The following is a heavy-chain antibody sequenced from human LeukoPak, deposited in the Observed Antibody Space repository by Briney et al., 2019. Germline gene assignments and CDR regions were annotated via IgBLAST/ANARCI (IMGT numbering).Heavy chain of an antibody. J-gene: IGHJ4*02. Sequence: GGSLRLSCAASGFTFSSYAMSWVRQAPGKGLEWVSAFSGSGGSTYYADSVKGRFTISRDNSKNTLYLQMNSLRAEDTAVYYCAKDLNPPDYVFWWPIGDYWGQGTLVTVSS. CDR3: AKDLNPPDYVFWWPIGDY. CDR2: FSGSGGST. V-gene: IGHV3-23*01. D-gene: IGHD3-3*01. CDR1: GFTFSSYA.